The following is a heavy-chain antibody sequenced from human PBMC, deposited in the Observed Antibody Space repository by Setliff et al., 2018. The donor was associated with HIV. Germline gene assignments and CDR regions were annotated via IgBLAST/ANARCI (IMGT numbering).Heavy chain of an antibody. CDR2: THEFGNI. V-gene: IGHV4-59*11. CDR1: GDSDDSITSHH. J-gene: IGHJ4*02. D-gene: IGHD3-10*01. Sequence: SETLSLTCTFSGDSDDSITSHHCSWIRQPPGRGLEWIGSTHEFGNINYNPSLKSRVTISVDTSKKQFSLRLKSVTAADTAVYFCARHFPSISLFFGDPGPFDRWGQGALVTVSS. CDR3: ARHFPSISLFFGDPGPFDR.